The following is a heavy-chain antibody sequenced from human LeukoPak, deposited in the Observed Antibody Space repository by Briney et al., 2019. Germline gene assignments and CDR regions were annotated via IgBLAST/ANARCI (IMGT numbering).Heavy chain of an antibody. CDR2: ISYDGSNK. V-gene: IGHV3-30-3*01. CDR1: GFIFSSYA. J-gene: IGHJ4*02. Sequence: PGRSLRLSCAASGFIFSSYAMHWVRQAPGKGLEGVAVISYDGSNKYYANSVKGRFTISRDNSKNTRYLQMNSLSAENTAVYYCARVPDTAMADYWGQGTLVTVSS. D-gene: IGHD5-18*01. CDR3: ARVPDTAMADY.